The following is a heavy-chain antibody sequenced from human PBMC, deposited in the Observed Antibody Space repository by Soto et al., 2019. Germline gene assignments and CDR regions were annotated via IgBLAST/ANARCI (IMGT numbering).Heavy chain of an antibody. Sequence: PSQTLSLTCAISGDSVSSNSAAWNWIRQSPSRGLEWLGRTYYRSKWYNDYAVSVKSRITINPDTSKNQFSLQLNSVTPEDTAVYYCARTPYSSSSGGNWFDPWGQGTLVTVS. V-gene: IGHV6-1*01. J-gene: IGHJ5*02. CDR3: ARTPYSSSSGGNWFDP. D-gene: IGHD6-6*01. CDR2: TYYRSKWYN. CDR1: GDSVSSNSAA.